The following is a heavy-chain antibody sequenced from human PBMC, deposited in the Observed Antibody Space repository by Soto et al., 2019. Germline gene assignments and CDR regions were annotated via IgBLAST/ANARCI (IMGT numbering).Heavy chain of an antibody. CDR1: GGSISSYY. D-gene: IGHD6-13*01. J-gene: IGHJ5*02. CDR3: ARGYSSSWVLFGWFDP. V-gene: IGHV4-59*01. Sequence: SETLSLTCTVSGGSISSYYWSWIRQPPGKGLEWIGYIYYSGSTNYNPSLKSRVTISVDTSKNQFSLKLSSVTAADTAVYYCARGYSSSWVLFGWFDPWGQGTLVTVSS. CDR2: IYYSGST.